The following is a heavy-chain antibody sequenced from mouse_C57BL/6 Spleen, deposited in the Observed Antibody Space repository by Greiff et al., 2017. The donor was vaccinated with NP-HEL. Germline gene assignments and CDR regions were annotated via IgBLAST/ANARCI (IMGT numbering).Heavy chain of an antibody. V-gene: IGHV1-26*01. D-gene: IGHD4-1*01. CDR3: ARSLTGTTWFAY. CDR2: INPNNGGT. CDR1: GYTFTDYY. Sequence: EVKLQQSGPELVKPGASVKISCKASGYTFTDYYMNWVKQSHGKSLEWIGDINPNNGGTSYNQKFKGKATLTVDKSSSTAYMELRSLTSEDSAVYYCARSLTGTTWFAYWGQGTLVTVSA. J-gene: IGHJ3*01.